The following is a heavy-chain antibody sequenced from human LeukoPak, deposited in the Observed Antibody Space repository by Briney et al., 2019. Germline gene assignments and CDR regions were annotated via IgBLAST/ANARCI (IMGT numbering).Heavy chain of an antibody. V-gene: IGHV4-34*01. J-gene: IGHJ5*02. CDR3: ARRGSVLSPATFDP. CDR2: INHSGST. D-gene: IGHD3-16*01. CDR1: GGSFSGYY. Sequence: SETLSLTCAVYGGSFSGYYWSWIRQPPGKGLEWIGGINHSGSTYYNPSLKSRVTISVDTSKNQFPLKLSSVTAADTAVYYCARRGSVLSPATFDPWGQGTLVTVSS.